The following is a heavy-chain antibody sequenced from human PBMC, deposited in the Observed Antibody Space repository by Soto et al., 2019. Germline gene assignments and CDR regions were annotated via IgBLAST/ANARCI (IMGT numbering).Heavy chain of an antibody. D-gene: IGHD6-19*01. J-gene: IGHJ6*02. CDR1: GFTFTDYA. Sequence: GGSLRLSCVVTGFTFTDYAIHWVRQAPGKGLEWVAVFSSGGGRLYIADSVKARFTISRDDSRNTLYLQVNNLRPEDTAVYYCARDSSGYTYHYYYGMDVWGQGTTVTVSS. CDR3: ARDSSGYTYHYYYGMDV. V-gene: IGHV3-30-3*01. CDR2: FSSGGGRL.